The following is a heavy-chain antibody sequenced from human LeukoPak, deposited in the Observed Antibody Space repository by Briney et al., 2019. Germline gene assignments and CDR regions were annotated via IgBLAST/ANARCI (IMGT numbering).Heavy chain of an antibody. Sequence: GGSLRLSCAASGFTFSSYAMSWVRQAPGKGLKWVSAISGSGGSTYYADSVKGRFTISRDNSKNTLYLQMNSLRAEDTAVYYCAKDVDSSGYYEDYWGQGTLVTVSS. CDR3: AKDVDSSGYYEDY. CDR1: GFTFSSYA. CDR2: ISGSGGST. D-gene: IGHD3-22*01. V-gene: IGHV3-23*01. J-gene: IGHJ4*02.